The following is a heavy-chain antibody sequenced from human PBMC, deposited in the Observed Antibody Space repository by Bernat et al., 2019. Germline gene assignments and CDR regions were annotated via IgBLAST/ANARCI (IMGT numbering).Heavy chain of an antibody. J-gene: IGHJ4*02. CDR2: ISYDGSNK. CDR1: GFTFSSYG. D-gene: IGHD4-17*01. CDR3: AKDSVNFHHDCGDHNTEYYFDY. V-gene: IGHV3-30*18. Sequence: QVQLVESGGGVVQPGRSLRLSCAASGFTFSSYGMHWVRQAPGKGLEWVAVISYDGSNKYYADSVKSRFNISRDNSKNTLYLQMNSLRAEDTAVYYCAKDSVNFHHDCGDHNTEYYFDYWGQGTLVTVSS.